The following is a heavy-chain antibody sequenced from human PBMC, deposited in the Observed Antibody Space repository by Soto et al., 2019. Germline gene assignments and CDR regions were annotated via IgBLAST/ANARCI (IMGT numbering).Heavy chain of an antibody. Sequence: EVQLVESGGGLVQPGGSLRLSCAASGFSFSSSWMHWVRQAPGKGLVWVSRIGFDGTATTSADAVKGRFIISRDNAKNTLFLQMHNLRADDTAMYYCVRDRRLRGHPFDIWGQGTVVSVSS. D-gene: IGHD2-21*02. V-gene: IGHV3-74*03. J-gene: IGHJ3*02. CDR2: IGFDGTAT. CDR3: VRDRRLRGHPFDI. CDR1: GFSFSSSW.